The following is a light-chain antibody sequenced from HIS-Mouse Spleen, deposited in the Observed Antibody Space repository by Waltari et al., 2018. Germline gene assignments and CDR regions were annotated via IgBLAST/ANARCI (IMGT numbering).Light chain of an antibody. CDR3: QQYGSSPWT. V-gene: IGKV3-20*01. CDR2: GAS. J-gene: IGKJ1*01. Sequence: EIVLTQSTGSLSLYPGESATFYCMASQSVSSSYLAWYQQKPGQAPRLLIYGASSRATGIPDRFSGSWSGTDFTLTISRLEPEDFAVYYCQQYGSSPWTFGQGTKVEIK. CDR1: QSVSSSY.